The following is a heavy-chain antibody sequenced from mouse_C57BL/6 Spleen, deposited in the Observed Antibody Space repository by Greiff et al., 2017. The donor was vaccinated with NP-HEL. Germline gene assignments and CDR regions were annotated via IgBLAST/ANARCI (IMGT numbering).Heavy chain of an antibody. CDR3: ERRPYGSSPWCAY. Sequence: EVQLQQSGPELVKPGASVKISCKASGYTFTDYYMNWVKQSHGKSLEWIGDINPNNGGTSYNQKLTGKATLTVDKSSSTAYMELRSLTSEDSAVYYGERRPYGSSPWCAYWGQGTLVTVSA. CDR1: GYTFTDYY. D-gene: IGHD1-1*01. J-gene: IGHJ3*01. V-gene: IGHV1-26*01. CDR2: INPNNGGT.